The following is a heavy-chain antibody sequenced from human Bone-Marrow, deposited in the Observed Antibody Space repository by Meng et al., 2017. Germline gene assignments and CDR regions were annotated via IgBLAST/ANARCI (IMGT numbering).Heavy chain of an antibody. CDR3: AMARYYDSSGYYYQYYFDY. CDR1: GFTFSSYA. CDR2: ISGSGGST. Sequence: GESLKISCAVSGFTFSSYAMSWVRQAPGKGLEWVSAISGSGGSTYYADSVKGRFTISRDNSKNTLYLQMNSLRAEDTAVYYCAMARYYDSSGYYYQYYFDYWGQGTLVTVSS. J-gene: IGHJ4*02. D-gene: IGHD3-22*01. V-gene: IGHV3-23*01.